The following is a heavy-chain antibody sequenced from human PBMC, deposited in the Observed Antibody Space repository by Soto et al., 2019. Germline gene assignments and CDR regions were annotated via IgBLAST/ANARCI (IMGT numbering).Heavy chain of an antibody. Sequence: PGGSLRLSCAASGFTFDDYAMHWVRQAPGKGLEWVSGISWNSGSIGYADSVKGRFTTSRDNAKNSLYLQMNSLRAEDTALYYCAKAKVGSGTDAFDIWGQGTMVTVSS. V-gene: IGHV3-9*01. CDR2: ISWNSGSI. D-gene: IGHD6-19*01. CDR1: GFTFDDYA. CDR3: AKAKVGSGTDAFDI. J-gene: IGHJ3*02.